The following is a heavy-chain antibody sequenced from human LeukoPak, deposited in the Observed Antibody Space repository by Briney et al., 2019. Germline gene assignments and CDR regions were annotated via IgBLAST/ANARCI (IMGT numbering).Heavy chain of an antibody. CDR3: AREDIVVVVAAAYYYYGMDV. Sequence: GGSLRLSCAASGFTFSSYWMSWVRQAPGKGLEWVANIKQDGSEKYYVDSVKGRFTISRDNAKNSVYLQMNSLRAEDTAVYYCAREDIVVVVAAAYYYYGMDVWGQGTTVTVSS. D-gene: IGHD2-15*01. J-gene: IGHJ6*02. CDR2: IKQDGSEK. CDR1: GFTFSSYW. V-gene: IGHV3-7*01.